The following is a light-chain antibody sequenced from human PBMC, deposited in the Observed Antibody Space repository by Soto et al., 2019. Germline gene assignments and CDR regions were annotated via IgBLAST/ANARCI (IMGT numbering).Light chain of an antibody. J-gene: IGKJ1*01. CDR1: QNIGGN. V-gene: IGKV3-15*01. Sequence: EIEMTQSPAALSVSPGQSVTLSCRSSQNIGGNLAWYQQRPGQSPRLLIYAASDRATGVPARFSGSGSGTESTLTINSLQSEDFAVYYCQQYAQRWTFGQGTKVDI. CDR2: AAS. CDR3: QQYAQRWT.